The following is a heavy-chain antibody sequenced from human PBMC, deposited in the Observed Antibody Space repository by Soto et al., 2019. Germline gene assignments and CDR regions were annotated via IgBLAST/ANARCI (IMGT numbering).Heavy chain of an antibody. CDR2: INHSGST. D-gene: IGHD3-22*01. J-gene: IGHJ6*02. CDR1: GGSFSGYY. Sequence: SETLSLTCAVYGGSFSGYYWSWIRQPPGKXLEWIGEINHSGSTNYNPSLKSRVTISVDTSKNQFSLKLSSVTAADTAVYYCARRTSQVAQRYYYDSSGYLNRGFYYYYGMDVWGQGTTVTVSS. CDR3: ARRTSQVAQRYYYDSSGYLNRGFYYYYGMDV. V-gene: IGHV4-34*01.